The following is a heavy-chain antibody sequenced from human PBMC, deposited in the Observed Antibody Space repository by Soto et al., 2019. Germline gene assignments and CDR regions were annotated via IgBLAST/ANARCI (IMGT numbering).Heavy chain of an antibody. J-gene: IGHJ4*02. CDR2: INSDGSST. CDR1: GCTFSSYW. CDR3: ARLRMDTPISG. D-gene: IGHD6-19*01. V-gene: IGHV3-74*01. Sequence: GVSLRLSCADSGCTFSSYWMHWVRQAPGKGLVWVSRINSDGSSTSYADSVKGRFTISRDNAKNTLYLQMSSLRGEDTAVYYCARLRMDTPISGWGQGTLVTVSS.